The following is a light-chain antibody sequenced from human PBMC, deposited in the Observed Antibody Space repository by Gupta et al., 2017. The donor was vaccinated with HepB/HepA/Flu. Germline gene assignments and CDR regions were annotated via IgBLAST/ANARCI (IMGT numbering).Light chain of an antibody. Sequence: QPVVTQEPSFSVSPGGTVTLTCGLNSGSVATSYYINWHQQTPAHAPRPLIYNTSTRSAGVPDRFSGSIRGNKAALTITVAQADEESDYYRALSVGSGIWMFGGGTKLTVL. CDR1: SGSVATSYY. V-gene: IGLV8-61*01. CDR3: ALSVGSGIWM. CDR2: NTS. J-gene: IGLJ3*02.